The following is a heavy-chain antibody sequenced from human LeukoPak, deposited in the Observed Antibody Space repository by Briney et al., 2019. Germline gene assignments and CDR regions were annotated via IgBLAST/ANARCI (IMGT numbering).Heavy chain of an antibody. CDR1: GFTFSDYY. Sequence: GRSLRLSCAASGFTFSDYYMSWVRQAPGKGLEWVSYISSSSSYTDYADSVKGRFTISRDNAKNSLYLQMNSLRAEDTAVYYCARDRVGATGEDAFDIWGQGTMVTVSS. V-gene: IGHV3-11*06. D-gene: IGHD1-26*01. CDR3: ARDRVGATGEDAFDI. CDR2: ISSSSSYT. J-gene: IGHJ3*02.